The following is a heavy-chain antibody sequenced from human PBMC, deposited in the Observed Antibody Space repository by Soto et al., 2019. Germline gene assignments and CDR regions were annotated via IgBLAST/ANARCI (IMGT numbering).Heavy chain of an antibody. CDR1: GFTFRSYV. Sequence: QVQLVESGGGVVQPGTSLRLSCVGSGFTFRSYVIHWVRQAPGKGLEWVALTSYDGSNNFYGDSVKGRFTISRHNSRNTVELQMDSLRFEDTALYYCARWVTTGGLDVWGQGPLVSVSS. D-gene: IGHD2-21*02. CDR3: ARWVTTGGLDV. J-gene: IGHJ4*02. CDR2: TSYDGSNN. V-gene: IGHV3-33*05.